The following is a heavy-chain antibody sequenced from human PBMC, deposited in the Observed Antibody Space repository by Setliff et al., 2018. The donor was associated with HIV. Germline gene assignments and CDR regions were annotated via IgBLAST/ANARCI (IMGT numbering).Heavy chain of an antibody. J-gene: IGHJ4*02. CDR1: GFTFSSYG. D-gene: IGHD3-22*01. Sequence: AGGSLRLSCAASGFTFSSYGIHWVRQAPGKGLEWVSAITGGGGNQYYADSVKGRFTISRDNSKNTLYLQMNSLRAEDTAVYYCAKDHNYDSSGYYWGYFDYWGQGTLVTVSS. CDR2: ITGGGGNQ. V-gene: IGHV3-23*01. CDR3: AKDHNYDSSGYYWGYFDY.